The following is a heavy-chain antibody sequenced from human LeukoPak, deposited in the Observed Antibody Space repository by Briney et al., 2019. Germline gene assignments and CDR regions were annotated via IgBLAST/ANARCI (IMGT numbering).Heavy chain of an antibody. Sequence: SETLSLTCTVSGYSISNGYYWDWIRQPPGRGLEWIGNIYRSGSTSYNPSLKSRVTISVDTSKNQFSLKVNSVTAADTAVYYCSRRHSRGWFYYWGQGTLVTVSS. J-gene: IGHJ4*02. D-gene: IGHD6-19*01. CDR3: SRRHSRGWFYY. CDR2: IYRSGST. V-gene: IGHV4-38-2*02. CDR1: GYSISNGYY.